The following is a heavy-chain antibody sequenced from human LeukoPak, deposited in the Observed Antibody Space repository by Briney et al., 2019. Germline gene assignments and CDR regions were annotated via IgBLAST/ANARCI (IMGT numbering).Heavy chain of an antibody. D-gene: IGHD5-18*01. J-gene: IGHJ4*02. V-gene: IGHV3-66*02. CDR1: GFTVSNNY. CDR2: IYSGGST. Sequence: GGSLRLSCGASGFTVSNNYMSWVRQAPGKGLEWVSVIYSGGSTYYADSVKGRFTISRDNSKNTLYLQMISLRAEDSAVYYCARDRYSYGYALDCWGQGTLVTVSS. CDR3: ARDRYSYGYALDC.